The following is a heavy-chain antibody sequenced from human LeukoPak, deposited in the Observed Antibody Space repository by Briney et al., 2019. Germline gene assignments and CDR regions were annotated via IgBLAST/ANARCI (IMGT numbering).Heavy chain of an antibody. CDR2: IIPIFDRP. J-gene: IGHJ3*01. V-gene: IGHV1-69*06. Sequence: RASVKVSCKTIGGRFKSHGFSWVRQAPGQGLEWMGGIIPIFDRPNYAQKFEGRVTITADKSTNTTYMEISSLSSDDTAVYYCARDAQWELRAFDVWGRGTMVIVSS. D-gene: IGHD1-26*01. CDR1: GGRFKSHG. CDR3: ARDAQWELRAFDV.